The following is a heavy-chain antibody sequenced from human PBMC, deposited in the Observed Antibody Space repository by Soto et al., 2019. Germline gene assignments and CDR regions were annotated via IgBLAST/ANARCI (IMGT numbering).Heavy chain of an antibody. J-gene: IGHJ6*02. CDR2: IYYSGST. Sequence: PSETLSLTCTVSGGSISSGGYYWSWIRQHPGKGLEWIGYIYYSGSTYYNPSLKSRVTISVDTSKNQFSLKLSSVTAADTAVYYCARDQRITMVRGVIVEAYYYGMDVWGQGTTVTVSS. V-gene: IGHV4-31*03. D-gene: IGHD3-10*01. CDR3: ARDQRITMVRGVIVEAYYYGMDV. CDR1: GGSISSGGYY.